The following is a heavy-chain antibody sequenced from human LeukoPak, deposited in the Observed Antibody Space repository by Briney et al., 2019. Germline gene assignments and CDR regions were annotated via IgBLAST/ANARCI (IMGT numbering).Heavy chain of an antibody. Sequence: GGSLRLSCAASGFTFSSYAMSWVRQAPGKGLESVSVIYSGGSTYYADSVRGRFTISRDNSKNTLYLQMNSLRVEDTAVYYCARVGGHWGQGTLVTVSS. CDR3: ARVGGH. V-gene: IGHV3-53*01. CDR2: IYSGGST. J-gene: IGHJ4*02. D-gene: IGHD3-10*01. CDR1: GFTFSSYA.